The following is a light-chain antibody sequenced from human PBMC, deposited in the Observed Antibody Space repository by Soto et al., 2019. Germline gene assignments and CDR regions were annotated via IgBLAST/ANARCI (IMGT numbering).Light chain of an antibody. V-gene: IGKV3-15*01. CDR3: QQYDRWPVT. J-gene: IGKJ4*01. CDR2: GAS. CDR1: QSVTTN. Sequence: EVAMTQSPATLSVSPGERVTFSCRASQSVTTNLAWYQHKPGQSPRLLISGASTGASGIPPRFSGSGSGTEFTLTIDRLQSADFAVYYCQQYDRWPVTFGGGTKLEIK.